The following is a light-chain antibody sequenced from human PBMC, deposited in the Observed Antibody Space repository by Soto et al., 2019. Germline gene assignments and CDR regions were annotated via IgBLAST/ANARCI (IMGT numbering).Light chain of an antibody. J-gene: IGKJ4*01. CDR2: AAS. CDR1: QSVSSSY. Sequence: DIELTQSPATLSLSPGERATLSCRASQSVSSSYLAWYQQTPCQAPRLIIYAASSRSTGIPGRFSGSGSGKYFTLTISILQPEDFALYYYQQYGSSPFTFGGGTKVEIK. CDR3: QQYGSSPFT. V-gene: IGKV3-20*01.